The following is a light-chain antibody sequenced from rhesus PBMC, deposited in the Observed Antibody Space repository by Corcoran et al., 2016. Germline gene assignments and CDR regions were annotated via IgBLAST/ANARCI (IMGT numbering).Light chain of an antibody. Sequence: DIQMTQSPSSLSASVGDRVTITCRASQGITNDLAWYQQKPGETPKLLIYEASSLQSGIPSRFSGSGSGTEFTLTISSLQSEDFATYYCQHYYSTPLTFGGGTKVEIK. CDR3: QHYYSTPLT. CDR2: EAS. V-gene: IGKV1-25*01. J-gene: IGKJ4*01. CDR1: QGITND.